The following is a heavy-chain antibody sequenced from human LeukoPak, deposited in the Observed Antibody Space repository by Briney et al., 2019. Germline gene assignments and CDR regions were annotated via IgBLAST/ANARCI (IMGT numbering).Heavy chain of an antibody. D-gene: IGHD4-23*01. CDR2: IYSDGST. CDR3: AKDDGGNSEWYFDL. Sequence: GGSLRLSCAVSGFIVNTYYMSWVRQAPGKGLEWVSIIYSDGSTYYADSVKGRFTISRDNSKNTLYLQMNSLRAEDTAVYYCAKDDGGNSEWYFDLWGRGTLVTVSS. V-gene: IGHV3-53*01. J-gene: IGHJ2*01. CDR1: GFIVNTYY.